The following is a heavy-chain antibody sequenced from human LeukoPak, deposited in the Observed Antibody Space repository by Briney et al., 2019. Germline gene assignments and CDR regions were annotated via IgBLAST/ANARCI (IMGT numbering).Heavy chain of an antibody. D-gene: IGHD4-17*01. CDR1: GFIFSHYG. CDR2: ITSRSTT. CDR3: ARERTVTTRNSAFDI. J-gene: IGHJ3*02. Sequence: GGTLRLSCAASGFIFSHYGMNWVRQAPGKGPEWVSGITSRSTTYYADSVKGRFTISRDNAENSLYLQMNSLRAEDTAVYYCARERTVTTRNSAFDIWGQGTMVTVSS. V-gene: IGHV3-69-1*01.